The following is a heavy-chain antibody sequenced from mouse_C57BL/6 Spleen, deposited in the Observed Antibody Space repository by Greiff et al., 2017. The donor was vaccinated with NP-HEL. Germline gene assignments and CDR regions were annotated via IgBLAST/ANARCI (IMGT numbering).Heavy chain of an antibody. CDR1: GFNIKDDY. CDR2: IDPENGDT. CDR3: TTSAQATPWFAY. Sequence: EVKLQESGAELVRPGASVKLSCTASGFNIKDDYMHWVKQRPEQGLEWIGWIDPENGDTEYASKFQGKATITADTSSNPAYLQLSSLTSEDTAVYYCTTSAQATPWFAYWGQGTLVTVSA. D-gene: IGHD3-2*02. V-gene: IGHV14-4*01. J-gene: IGHJ3*01.